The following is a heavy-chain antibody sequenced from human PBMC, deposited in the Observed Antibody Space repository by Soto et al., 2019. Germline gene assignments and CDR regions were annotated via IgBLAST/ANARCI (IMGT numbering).Heavy chain of an antibody. CDR2: ITPTGDTS. Sequence: EVQLLQSGGGLAQPGNSLRLSCAASGFLFDNFGMSWVRQAPGEGLEWVSMITPTGDTSYYRDSVRGRFIISRDNSNSTLFLQMNSLRADDTAIYYCVRDLREPLGHWCQGTLVTVSP. V-gene: IGHV3-23*01. CDR1: GFLFDNFG. CDR3: VRDLREPLGH. J-gene: IGHJ4*02.